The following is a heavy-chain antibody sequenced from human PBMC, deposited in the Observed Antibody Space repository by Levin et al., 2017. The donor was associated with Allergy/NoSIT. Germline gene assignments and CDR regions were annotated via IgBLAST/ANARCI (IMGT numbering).Heavy chain of an antibody. CDR1: GFTFSNYA. D-gene: IGHD3-22*01. CDR2: ISDSGVNT. Sequence: SCAASGFTFSNYAMTWVRQAPGQGLKWVSTISDSGVNTYYADSVKGRFTISRDNSTNTLYLQLNSLSAEDTAVYHCAKRSMAGSGYHPNDYWGQGTLVTVSS. CDR3: AKRSMAGSGYHPNDY. V-gene: IGHV3-23*01. J-gene: IGHJ4*02.